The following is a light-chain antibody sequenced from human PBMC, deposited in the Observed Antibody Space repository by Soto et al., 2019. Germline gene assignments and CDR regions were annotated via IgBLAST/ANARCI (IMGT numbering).Light chain of an antibody. V-gene: IGLV2-14*01. CDR1: GNDIGAYDY. CDR3: SSFTTSRLYV. J-gene: IGLJ1*01. CDR2: GVR. Sequence: QSVLTQPTSVSGSPGQSIAIPCTGNGNDIGAYDYVFWYQQHPGKAPRLLIHGVRNRPPGISSRFSGFKSGLTASLTISGLQAEDEADYYCSSFTTSRLYVFGPGTKVTVL.